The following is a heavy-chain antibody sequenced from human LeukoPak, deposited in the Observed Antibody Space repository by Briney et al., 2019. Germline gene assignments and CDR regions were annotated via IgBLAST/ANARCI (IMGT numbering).Heavy chain of an antibody. Sequence: SVKVSCKASGGTFSSYSISWVRQAPGQGLEWMGGIIPIFGTANYAQKFQGRVTITADEFTSTAYMELSSLNSEDTAVYYCGSMGRNYWGAFDIWGQGTMDTVSS. CDR2: IIPIFGTA. CDR1: GGTFSSYS. J-gene: IGHJ3*02. V-gene: IGHV1-69*13. CDR3: GSMGRNYWGAFDI. D-gene: IGHD1-7*01.